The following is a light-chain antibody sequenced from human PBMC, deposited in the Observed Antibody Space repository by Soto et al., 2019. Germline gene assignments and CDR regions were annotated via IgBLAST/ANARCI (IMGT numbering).Light chain of an antibody. CDR1: SSDVGGYNY. CDR2: EVN. CDR3: SSYAGSNNV. Sequence: QSALTQPPSASGSPGQSVAISCTGTSSDVGGYNYVSWYQQHPGKAPKLMIYEVNKRPSGVPDRFSGSKSGHTASLTVSGLQAEDEADYYCSSYAGSNNVFGTGTKLTVL. V-gene: IGLV2-8*01. J-gene: IGLJ1*01.